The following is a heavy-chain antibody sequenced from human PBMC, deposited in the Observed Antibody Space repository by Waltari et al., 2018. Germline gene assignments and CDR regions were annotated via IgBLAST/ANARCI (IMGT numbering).Heavy chain of an antibody. CDR1: GGSISSSSYY. J-gene: IGHJ5*02. Sequence: QLQLQESGPGLVKPSETLSLTCTVSGGSISSSSYYWGWIRQPPGKGLEWIGSIYYSGSTYYNPSLKSRVTISVDTSKNQFSLKLSSVTAADTAVYYCARVVVVAATVEGSNWFDPWGQGTLVTVSS. CDR2: IYYSGST. CDR3: ARVVVVAATVEGSNWFDP. V-gene: IGHV4-39*07. D-gene: IGHD2-15*01.